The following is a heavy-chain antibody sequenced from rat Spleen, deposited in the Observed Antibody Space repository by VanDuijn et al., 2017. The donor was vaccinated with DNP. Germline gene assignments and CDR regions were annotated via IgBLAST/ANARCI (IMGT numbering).Heavy chain of an antibody. D-gene: IGHD1-12*01. J-gene: IGHJ2*01. Sequence: EVQLVESGGGLVQPGRSLKLSCAASGFTFSNYYMAWVRQAPTKGLEWVASITNSGGSTYYRDSVKGRFTISRDNAKSTLYLQMDSLRSEDTATYYCTRGYRDSYAHPYYFDYWGQGVMVTVSS. CDR1: GFTFSNYY. CDR2: ITNSGGST. CDR3: TRGYRDSYAHPYYFDY. V-gene: IGHV5S23*01.